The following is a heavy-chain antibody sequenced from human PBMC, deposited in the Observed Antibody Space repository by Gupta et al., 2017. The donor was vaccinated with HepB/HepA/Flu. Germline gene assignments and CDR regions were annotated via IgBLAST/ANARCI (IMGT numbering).Heavy chain of an antibody. J-gene: IGHJ6*03. Sequence: QLPESGPGLVKPSETLSLTCILSGDFITSTSYYWGWIRQSPGKGLEWIGSIYYSGNTYYNPSLNSRVIISVDTSKNQFSLRLSPVTAADTAVYYCARLWGYHYYMEVWGKGTTVTVSS. V-gene: IGHV4-39*01. CDR2: IYYSGNT. D-gene: IGHD7-27*01. CDR1: GDFITSTSYY. CDR3: ARLWGYHYYMEV.